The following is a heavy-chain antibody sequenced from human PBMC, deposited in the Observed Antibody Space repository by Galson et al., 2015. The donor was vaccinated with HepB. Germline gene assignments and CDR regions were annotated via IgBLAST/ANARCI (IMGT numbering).Heavy chain of an antibody. CDR1: GFTFSSYP. V-gene: IGHV3-23*01. J-gene: IGHJ4*02. CDR3: AKDRGLARSRYFDY. D-gene: IGHD6-19*01. Sequence: SLRLSCAASGFTFSSYPMNWVRQAPGKGLEWVSMISGSGGSRYYADSVKGRFTISRDNSKNTLYLQMNSLTAEDTAVYYCAKDRGLARSRYFDYWGQGTVVTVSS. CDR2: ISGSGGSR.